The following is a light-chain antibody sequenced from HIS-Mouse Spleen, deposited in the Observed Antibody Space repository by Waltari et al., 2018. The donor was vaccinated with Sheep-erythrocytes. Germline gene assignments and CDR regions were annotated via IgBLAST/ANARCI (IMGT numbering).Light chain of an antibody. V-gene: IGLV2-11*01. CDR1: SSNCGGYNY. J-gene: IGLJ1*01. CDR2: DVS. CDR3: CSYAGSYNHV. Sequence: QSALTQPRSVSGSPGQSVTISCTGPSSNCGGYNYVSWYQQHPGKAPKLMIYDVSKRPSGVPDRFSGSKSGNTASLTISGLQAEDEADYYCCSYAGSYNHVFATGTKVTVL.